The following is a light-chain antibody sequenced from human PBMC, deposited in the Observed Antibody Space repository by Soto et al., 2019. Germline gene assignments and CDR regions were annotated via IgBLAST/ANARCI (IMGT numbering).Light chain of an antibody. CDR3: QQSYTTPYT. V-gene: IGKV1-39*01. J-gene: IGKJ2*01. CDR1: QSISRY. Sequence: DIQMTQSPSSLSAFVGDRVTITCRASQSISRYLNWYQQEPGKAPKLLIYETSIFRSGVQSRFSGSGSGTDFTLTISSLQPEDFATYYCQQSYTTPYTFGQGTKLEIK. CDR2: ETS.